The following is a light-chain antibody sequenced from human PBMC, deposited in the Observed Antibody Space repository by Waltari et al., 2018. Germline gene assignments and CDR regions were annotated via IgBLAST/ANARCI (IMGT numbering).Light chain of an antibody. CDR2: QDT. Sequence: SYELTQSPSVSVSPGQTATITCSGDKLGDKYVCWYQQKPGQSPVMVIYQDTKRPSGSPDRSSGSNSGNTATRTISGTQALDEADYYCQSWDSTTVVFGGGTKLTVL. J-gene: IGLJ2*01. CDR3: QSWDSTTVV. V-gene: IGLV3-1*01. CDR1: KLGDKY.